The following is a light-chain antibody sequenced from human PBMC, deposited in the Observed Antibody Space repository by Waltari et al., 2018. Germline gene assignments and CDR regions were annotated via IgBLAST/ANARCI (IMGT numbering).Light chain of an antibody. V-gene: IGKV3-15*01. CDR3: QQYNDWWT. CDR2: GAS. J-gene: IGKJ1*01. CDR1: QSVTAN. Sequence: EIVMTQSPATLSVSPGESATLSCRASQSVTANLAWYQQKAGQAPRLLIYGASTRATGIPARFGGSGSGTEFTLTISSLQSEDFAVYYCQQYNDWWTFGQGTKVDIK.